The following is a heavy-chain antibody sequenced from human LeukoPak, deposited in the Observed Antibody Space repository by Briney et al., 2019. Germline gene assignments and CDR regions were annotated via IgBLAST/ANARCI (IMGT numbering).Heavy chain of an antibody. Sequence: GASVKVSCKASGYTFTGYYMHWVRQAPGQGLEWMGWINPNSGGTNYAQKFQGWVTMTRDTSISTAYMELSRLRSDDTAVYYCARCSSTSCYFGMDVWGQGTTVTVSS. CDR1: GYTFTGYY. D-gene: IGHD2-2*01. CDR2: INPNSGGT. J-gene: IGHJ6*02. V-gene: IGHV1-2*04. CDR3: ARCSSTSCYFGMDV.